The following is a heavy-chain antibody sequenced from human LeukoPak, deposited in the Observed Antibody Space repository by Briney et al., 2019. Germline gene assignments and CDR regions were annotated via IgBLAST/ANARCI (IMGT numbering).Heavy chain of an antibody. CDR3: GGESRGLSGGGDY. Sequence: PSETLSLTCAVYGGSFSGYYWSWIRQPPGKGLEWIGEINHSGSTNYNPSLKSRVTISVDTSKNQFSLKLSSVTAAGSAVYYCGGESRGLSGGGDYWGQGTLVTVSS. D-gene: IGHD2-21*01. CDR1: GGSFSGYY. CDR2: INHSGST. J-gene: IGHJ4*02. V-gene: IGHV4-34*01.